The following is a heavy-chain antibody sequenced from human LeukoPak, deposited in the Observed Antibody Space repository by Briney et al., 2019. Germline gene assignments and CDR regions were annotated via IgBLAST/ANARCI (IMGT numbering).Heavy chain of an antibody. CDR3: ARRHAVAGSGY. CDR2: VYYSGST. D-gene: IGHD6-19*01. CDR1: GGSISSGHYY. V-gene: IGHV4-30-4*08. Sequence: SETLSLTCTVSGGSISSGHYYWSWIRQPPGKGLEWIGYVYYSGSTYYNPSLKSRVTISVDTSKNQFSLKLSSVTAADTAVYYCARRHAVAGSGYWGQGTLVTVSS. J-gene: IGHJ4*02.